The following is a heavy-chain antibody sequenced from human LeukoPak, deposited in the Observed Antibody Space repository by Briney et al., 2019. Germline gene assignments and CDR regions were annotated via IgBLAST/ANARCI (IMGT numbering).Heavy chain of an antibody. CDR1: GGSISSYY. D-gene: IGHD6-19*01. V-gene: IGHV4-59*01. Sequence: PSETLYLTCTVSGGSISSYYWSWIRQPPGKGLEWIGYIYYSGSTNYNPSLKSRVTISVDTSKNQFSLKLSSVTAADTAVYFCARGHSSGWPDYWGQGTLVTVSS. J-gene: IGHJ4*02. CDR3: ARGHSSGWPDY. CDR2: IYYSGST.